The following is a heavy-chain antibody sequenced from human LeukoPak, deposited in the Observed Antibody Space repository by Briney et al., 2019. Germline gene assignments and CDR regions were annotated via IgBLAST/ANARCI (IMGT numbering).Heavy chain of an antibody. V-gene: IGHV1-69*06. D-gene: IGHD3-3*01. Sequence: VASVKVSCKTSGGTFSNSGISWVGQAPGQGPEWMGGIIPVFGTPNYAQKFQGRLTITADRSTTTAYMELSSLTSDDTAVYYCARERLARFPYFDYWGQGTLVAVSP. CDR1: GGTFSNSG. CDR3: ARERLARFPYFDY. CDR2: IIPVFGTP. J-gene: IGHJ4*02.